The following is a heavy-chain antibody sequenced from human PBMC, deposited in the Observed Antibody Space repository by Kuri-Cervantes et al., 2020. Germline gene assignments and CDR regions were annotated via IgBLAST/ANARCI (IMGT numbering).Heavy chain of an antibody. D-gene: IGHD6-13*01. V-gene: IGHV3-30*02. CDR1: GFTFSSYG. Sequence: GESLKISCAASGFTFSSYGMHWVRQAPGKGLEWVAFIRYDGSNEYYADSVKGRFTISRDNSKNTLYLQMNSLRAEDTAVYYCAKAEGGVAAAGSDYWGQGTLVTVSS. CDR2: IRYDGSNE. J-gene: IGHJ4*02. CDR3: AKAEGGVAAAGSDY.